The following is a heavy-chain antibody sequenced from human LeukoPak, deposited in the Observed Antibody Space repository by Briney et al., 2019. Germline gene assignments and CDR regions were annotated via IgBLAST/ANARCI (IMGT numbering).Heavy chain of an antibody. CDR3: AKDREDTIFGVVNPFDY. J-gene: IGHJ4*02. Sequence: GGSLRLSCAASGFTFSSYEMNWVRQAPGKGPEWVSYISSSGSTIYYADSVKGRFTISRDNSKNTLYLQMNSLRAEDTAVYYCAKDREDTIFGVVNPFDYWGQGTLVTVSS. CDR1: GFTFSSYE. CDR2: ISSSGSTI. V-gene: IGHV3-48*03. D-gene: IGHD3-3*01.